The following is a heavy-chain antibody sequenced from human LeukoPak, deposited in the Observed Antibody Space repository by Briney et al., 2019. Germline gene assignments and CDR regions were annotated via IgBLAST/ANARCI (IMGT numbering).Heavy chain of an antibody. J-gene: IGHJ4*02. V-gene: IGHV3-74*01. D-gene: IGHD3-22*01. CDR1: GFTFSSYW. CDR2: INSDGSST. Sequence: GGSLRLSCAASGFTFSSYWMHWVRQAPGKGLVWVSRINSDGSSTSYADSVKGRFTISRDNAKNTLYLQMNSLRAEDTAVYYCASRYYYDSSGRDYWGQGTLVTVSS. CDR3: ASRYYYDSSGRDY.